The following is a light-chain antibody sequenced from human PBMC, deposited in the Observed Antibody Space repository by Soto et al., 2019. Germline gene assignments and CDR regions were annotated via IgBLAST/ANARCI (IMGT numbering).Light chain of an antibody. J-gene: IGKJ1*01. CDR1: QTVRNNY. CDR2: DAS. Sequence: VLTQCPGTLSLSPWERANPLCRASQTVRNNYLAWYQQKPGQAPRLLIYDASSRATGIPDRFSGGGSGTDFTLTISRLEPEDFAVYYCQQYGSSPQTFGQGTEVNIK. CDR3: QQYGSSPQT. V-gene: IGKV3-20*01.